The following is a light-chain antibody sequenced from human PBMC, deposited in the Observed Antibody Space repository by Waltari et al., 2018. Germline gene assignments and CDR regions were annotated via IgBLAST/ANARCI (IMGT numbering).Light chain of an antibody. CDR2: PAS. Sequence: IQLTQSPSSLSASVGYRVTISCRYSHDSSMHLAWYQQKPGKAPTLLIYPASTLESGVPSRFSGSGSGTEFTLTITSLQPEDFATYFCQDLHDYPVFGPGTKVDIK. J-gene: IGKJ3*01. CDR3: QDLHDYPV. CDR1: HDSSMH. V-gene: IGKV1-9*01.